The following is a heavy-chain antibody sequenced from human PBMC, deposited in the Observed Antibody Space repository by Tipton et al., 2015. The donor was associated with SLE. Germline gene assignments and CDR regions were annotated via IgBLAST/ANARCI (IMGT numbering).Heavy chain of an antibody. Sequence: TLSLTCTVSGGSISSVSYYWSWIRQPAGKGLEWIGRMYSSGSTDYNPSLKSRVTISVNTSKNQFSLRLSSVTAADTALFYCASGTLECSHEPDYWGQGTLVTVSS. D-gene: IGHD3-3*01. J-gene: IGHJ4*02. CDR3: ASGTLECSHEPDY. CDR2: MYSSGST. CDR1: GGSISSVSYY. V-gene: IGHV4-61*02.